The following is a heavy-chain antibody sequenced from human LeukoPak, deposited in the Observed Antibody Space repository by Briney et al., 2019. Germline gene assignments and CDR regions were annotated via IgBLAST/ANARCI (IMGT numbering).Heavy chain of an antibody. V-gene: IGHV3-30*03. CDR3: ARDAPGTVVTLYYYYGMDV. D-gene: IGHD4-23*01. CDR1: GFTFSSYG. CDR2: ISYDGSNK. Sequence: GRSLRLSCAASGFTFSSYGMHWVRQAPGKGLEWVAVISYDGSNKYYADSVNGRFTISRDNSKNTLYLQMNSLRAEDTAVYYCARDAPGTVVTLYYYYGMDVWGQGTTVTVSS. J-gene: IGHJ6*02.